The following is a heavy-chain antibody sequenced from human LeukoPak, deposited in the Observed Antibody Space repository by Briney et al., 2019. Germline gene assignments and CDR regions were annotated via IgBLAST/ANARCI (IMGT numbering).Heavy chain of an antibody. CDR3: VSGGSYLTK. V-gene: IGHV4-59*01. D-gene: IGHD3-10*01. Sequence: SETLSLTCTVSGGSISSYWSWIRQSPGKGLEWIGYIYFSGTTNYNPSLKIRLTISIDTSRNKFSLKLSSVTAADTAIYYCVSGGSYLTKWGQGTLVTVSS. J-gene: IGHJ4*02. CDR1: GGSISSY. CDR2: IYFSGTT.